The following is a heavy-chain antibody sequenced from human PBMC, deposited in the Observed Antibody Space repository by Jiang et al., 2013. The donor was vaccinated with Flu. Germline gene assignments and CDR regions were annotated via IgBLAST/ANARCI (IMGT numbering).Heavy chain of an antibody. Sequence: GLVKPSETLSLTCTVSGDAISSSNYNWAWIRQPPGKGLEWIGSISYSGTTHYNPSLKSRVTISVDTSKSQFSLKLTSATAADTAVYYCARRGSRSGGSSYCMDVWGQGTTVTVSS. CDR2: ISYSGTT. CDR1: GDAISSSNYN. D-gene: IGHD2-15*01. J-gene: IGHJ6*02. V-gene: IGHV4-39*01. CDR3: ARRGSRSGGSSYCMDV.